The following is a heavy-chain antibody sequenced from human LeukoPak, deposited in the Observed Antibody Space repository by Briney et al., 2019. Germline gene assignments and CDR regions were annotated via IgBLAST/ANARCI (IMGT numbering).Heavy chain of an antibody. D-gene: IGHD3-10*01. CDR3: ARGTTMVRGGDMDV. CDR1: GGSISSYY. J-gene: IGHJ6*03. CDR2: IYYSGST. Sequence: SETLSLTCTVSGGSISSYYWGWIRQPPGKGLEWIGSIYYSGSTYYNPSLKSRVTISVDTSKNQFSLKLSSVTAADTAVYYCARGTTMVRGGDMDVWGKGTTVTVSS. V-gene: IGHV4-39*07.